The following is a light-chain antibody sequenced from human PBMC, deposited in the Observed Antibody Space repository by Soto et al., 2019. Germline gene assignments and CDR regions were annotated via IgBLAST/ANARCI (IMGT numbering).Light chain of an antibody. CDR3: SSYAGSNNFVV. Sequence: QSALTQPPSSSGSPGQSVTISCTGTISDVGGYNYVSWYQQHPGKAPKLMIYEVSKRPSGVPDRFSGSKSGNTASLTVSGLQAEDEADYYCSSYAGSNNFVVFGTGTKVTVL. J-gene: IGLJ1*01. CDR1: ISDVGGYNY. V-gene: IGLV2-8*01. CDR2: EVS.